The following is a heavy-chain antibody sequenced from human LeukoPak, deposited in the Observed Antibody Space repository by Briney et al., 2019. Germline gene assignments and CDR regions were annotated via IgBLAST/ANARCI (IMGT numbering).Heavy chain of an antibody. CDR3: ARDRFGERTFEK. CDR1: GFAFSSFD. D-gene: IGHD3-10*01. V-gene: IGHV3-13*01. CDR2: ILTNGDT. Sequence: GGSLRLSCAASGFAFSSFDILWVRQSPRKGLEWVARILTNGDTDYGAFVEGRFTISRENAKSYVYLQMNSLRDGDTAVYYCARDRFGERTFEKWGQGTMVTVSS. J-gene: IGHJ3*02.